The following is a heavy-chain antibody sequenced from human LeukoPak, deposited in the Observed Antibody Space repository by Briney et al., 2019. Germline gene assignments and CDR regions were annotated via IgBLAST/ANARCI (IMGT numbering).Heavy chain of an antibody. CDR2: IRSDGSNK. J-gene: IGHJ6*03. D-gene: IGHD4-11*01. V-gene: IGHV3-30*02. CDR3: AKDSDYNLYYYSYMDV. CDR1: GFTFSTYV. Sequence: GGSLRLSCAASGFTFSTYVMHWVRQAPGKGLEWVAFIRSDGSNKYYADSVKGRFTISRDNSKNTLYLQMNSLKTEDTAVYYCAKDSDYNLYYYSYMDVWGKGTTVTVSS.